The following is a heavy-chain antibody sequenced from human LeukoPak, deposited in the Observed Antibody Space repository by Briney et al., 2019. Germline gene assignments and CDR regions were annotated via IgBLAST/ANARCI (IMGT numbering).Heavy chain of an antibody. V-gene: IGHV3-7*01. CDR2: INHDGSEK. J-gene: IGHJ5*02. CDR3: AREEWWFDP. D-gene: IGHD2-8*01. CDR1: GFTFSTYW. Sequence: GGSLRFSCAASGFTFSTYWMTWVRQAPGTGLEWVANINHDGSEKHYVDSVKGRFTISRDNAKNSLYLQMNSPRAEDTAVYYCAREEWWFDPWGQGTLVTVS.